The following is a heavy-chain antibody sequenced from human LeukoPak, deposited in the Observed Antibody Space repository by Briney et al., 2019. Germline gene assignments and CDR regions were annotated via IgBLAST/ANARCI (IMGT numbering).Heavy chain of an antibody. CDR3: GRQRDSSVRYPVDI. V-gene: IGHV1-46*01. J-gene: IGHJ3*02. Sequence: ASVKVSCKASGYIFIDYYMHWVRQAPGQGLEWMGVVNPSGGTTSYAQKFQDRVTMTRDTSTSTVYMELSSLGPDDTAVYYCGRQRDSSVRYPVDIWGQGTMVTVSS. CDR2: VNPSGGTT. D-gene: IGHD6-6*01. CDR1: GYIFIDYY.